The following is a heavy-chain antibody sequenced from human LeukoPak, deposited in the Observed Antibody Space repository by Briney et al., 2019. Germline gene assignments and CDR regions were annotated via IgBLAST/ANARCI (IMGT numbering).Heavy chain of an antibody. D-gene: IGHD2-21*02. V-gene: IGHV4-39*01. J-gene: IGHJ4*02. CDR3: ARHATSCWGGYCYSRYFFDY. CDR2: IFYSASRS. CDR1: GGTISSSTSY. Sequence: SETLSLTCSVSGGTISSSTSYWGWIRQSPGKGLEWIGSIFYSASRSYSNPSLRSRVTISVDTSKNQFSLKLSSVTAADTAGYFCARHATSCWGGYCYSRYFFDYWGPGTLVTVSS.